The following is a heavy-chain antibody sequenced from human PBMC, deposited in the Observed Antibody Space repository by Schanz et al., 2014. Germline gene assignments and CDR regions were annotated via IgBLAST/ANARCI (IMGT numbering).Heavy chain of an antibody. J-gene: IGHJ4*02. V-gene: IGHV1-8*01. CDR3: ARSAGRDFWSGYYTRFDY. CDR1: GFNFNNYD. Sequence: QVQLVQSGAEVKKPGASVKVSCTASGFNFNNYDINWVRQATGQGLEWMGWMNPKTGNTDHAQKFQGRVTMTSDTSTSTAYMALTVLRSDDTAVYYCARSAGRDFWSGYYTRFDYWGQGTLVAVSS. D-gene: IGHD3-3*01. CDR2: MNPKTGNT.